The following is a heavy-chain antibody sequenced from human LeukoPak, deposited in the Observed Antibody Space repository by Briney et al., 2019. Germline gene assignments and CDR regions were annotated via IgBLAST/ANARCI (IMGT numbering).Heavy chain of an antibody. Sequence: PGGSLRLSCTVSGFTVSSDSMSWVRQAPGKGLEWVSFIYSGGSTHYSDSVKGRFTISRDNSKNTLYLQMNSLRAEDTAVYYCAKHSPLNAPPAFDYWGQGTLVTVSS. V-gene: IGHV3-53*01. D-gene: IGHD1-1*01. CDR2: IYSGGST. CDR1: GFTVSSDS. J-gene: IGHJ4*02. CDR3: AKHSPLNAPPAFDY.